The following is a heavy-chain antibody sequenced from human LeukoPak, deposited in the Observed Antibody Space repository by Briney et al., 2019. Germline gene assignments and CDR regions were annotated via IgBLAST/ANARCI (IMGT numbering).Heavy chain of an antibody. CDR2: IYYSGST. CDR1: GGSISSYY. D-gene: IGHD1-26*01. V-gene: IGHV4-59*01. J-gene: IGHJ4*02. Sequence: SETLSLTCTVSGGSISSYYWSWIRQPPGKGLEWIGYIYYSGSTNYNPSLKSRVTIPVDTSKNQFSLKLSSVTAADTAVYYCARVTASFGGSYFIDYWGQGTLVTVSS. CDR3: ARVTASFGGSYFIDY.